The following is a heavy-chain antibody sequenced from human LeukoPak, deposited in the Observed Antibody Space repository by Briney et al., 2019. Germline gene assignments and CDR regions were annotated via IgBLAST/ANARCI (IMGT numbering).Heavy chain of an antibody. Sequence: GGSLRLSCAASGFTFSSYWMNWARQAPGKGLEWVASINHNGNVNYYVDSVKGRFTISRDNAKNSLYLQMNSLRAEDTAVYYCARGGRKTVAGTIDYWGQGTLVTVSS. CDR1: GFTFSSYW. CDR2: INHNGNVN. J-gene: IGHJ4*02. CDR3: ARGGRKTVAGTIDY. V-gene: IGHV3-7*01. D-gene: IGHD1-1*01.